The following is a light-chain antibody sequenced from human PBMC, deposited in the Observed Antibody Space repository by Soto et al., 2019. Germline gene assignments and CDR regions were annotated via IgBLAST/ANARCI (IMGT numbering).Light chain of an antibody. V-gene: IGLV2-14*03. CDR1: SSYIGAYNF. CDR2: DVN. CDR3: TSWTTSTTMI. J-gene: IGLJ2*01. Sequence: QAVVTQPASVSGSPGQSITISCTGTSSYIGAYNFVSWYQQHPGKAPKLMLYDVNIRPSGVSNRFSGSKSGNTASLTISGLQAEDEADYYCTSWTTSTTMIFGGGTKLTVL.